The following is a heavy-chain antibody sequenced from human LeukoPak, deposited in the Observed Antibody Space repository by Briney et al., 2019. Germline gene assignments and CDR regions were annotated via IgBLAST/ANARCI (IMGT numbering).Heavy chain of an antibody. Sequence: SETLSLTCTVSGGSISSNNYYWGWIRQPPGKGLEWIGNIYYGGSTFYNPSLKSRVTISLDTSKNQFSLKLSSVTAADTAVYFCARQCSSTSCYSYWGQGTLVTVSS. J-gene: IGHJ4*02. CDR1: GGSISSNNYY. V-gene: IGHV4-39*01. CDR3: ARQCSSTSCYSY. D-gene: IGHD2-2*01. CDR2: IYYGGST.